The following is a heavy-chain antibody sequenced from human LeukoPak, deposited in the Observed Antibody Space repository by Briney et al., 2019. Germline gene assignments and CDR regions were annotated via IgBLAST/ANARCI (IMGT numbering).Heavy chain of an antibody. CDR1: GYSINSGYY. Sequence: SETLSLTCDVSGYSINSGYYWAWIRQPPGTGLEWIGRIYHSGNTFQSPSLKRLVHLSLETSKNHLSLNVQSVTAADTAVYYCARSHSLYYGPYMDVWGKGTTIIVSS. V-gene: IGHV4-38-2*01. D-gene: IGHD3-10*01. CDR2: IYHSGNT. CDR3: ARSHSLYYGPYMDV. J-gene: IGHJ6*03.